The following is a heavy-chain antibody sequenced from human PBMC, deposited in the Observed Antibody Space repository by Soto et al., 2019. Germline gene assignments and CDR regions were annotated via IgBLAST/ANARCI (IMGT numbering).Heavy chain of an antibody. CDR2: IYYTGTT. CDR3: ARGGNRYSNTASGVGGFDF. CDR1: GVSISSSY. D-gene: IGHD5-12*01. V-gene: IGHV4-59*01. Sequence: PSETLSLTCTVSGVSISSSYWRWIGKSPGTGLEGIGYIYYTGTTNYNPSLKRRVTISLDTAKNQFSLNVNSLTTADTAVYFCARGGNRYSNTASGVGGFDFWGQGTLVTVSS. J-gene: IGHJ4*02.